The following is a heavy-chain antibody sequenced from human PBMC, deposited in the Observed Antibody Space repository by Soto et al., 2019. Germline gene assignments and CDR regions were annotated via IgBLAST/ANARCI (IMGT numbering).Heavy chain of an antibody. CDR3: AKEITMIVAGGFDP. CDR2: INDSGDT. CDR1: GFTFSSYG. D-gene: IGHD3-22*01. J-gene: IGHJ5*02. Sequence: GGSLRLSCAASGFTFSSYGMSWVRQAPGKGLEWVSSINDSGDTYYGDSVKGRFTISRDNSKNTLYLQMNSLRAEDTAVYYCAKEITMIVAGGFDPWGQGTLVTVSS. V-gene: IGHV3-23*01.